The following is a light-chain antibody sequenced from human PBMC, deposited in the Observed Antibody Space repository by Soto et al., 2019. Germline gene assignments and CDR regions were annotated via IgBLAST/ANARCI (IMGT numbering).Light chain of an antibody. J-gene: IGLJ1*01. CDR3: AAWDDRLNGYV. CDR2: SND. V-gene: IGLV1-44*01. Sequence: QSLLTQPPSASGTPGQGVTISCSGSTSNIGSNYVYWYQQLPGTAPKLVIYSNDHRPSGVPHRFSGSTSGTSASLAIRGLQSEDEGDYYCAAWDDRLNGYVFGGGTKLTVL. CDR1: TSNIGSNY.